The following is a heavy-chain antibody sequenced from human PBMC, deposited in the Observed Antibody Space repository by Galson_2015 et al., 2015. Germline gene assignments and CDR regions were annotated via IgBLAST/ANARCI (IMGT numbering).Heavy chain of an antibody. D-gene: IGHD4-23*01. CDR3: ARGGGGRGYGGNRAYWDA. V-gene: IGHV1-46*01. J-gene: IGHJ5*02. Sequence: SVKVSCKASGYTFTTYYMHWVRQAPGQGLEWMGIINPSGGTTSYAQKFQGRVTLTTDTSTTTVSMDLSSLRSDDTAVYYCARGGGGRGYGGNRAYWDAWGQGTLVTVS. CDR2: INPSGGTT. CDR1: GYTFTTYY.